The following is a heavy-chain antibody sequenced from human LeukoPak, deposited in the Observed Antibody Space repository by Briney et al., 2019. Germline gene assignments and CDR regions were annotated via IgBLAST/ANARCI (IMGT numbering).Heavy chain of an antibody. Sequence: ASVKLSCKVSGYTFTSYDSNWVRQPTGQGLEWMGWMNPTSGNTDYAQKFKGRATLTGNTYIHTSYMWMTSLRSENTAVYYSARGGGSGWFGYYYFGMDGWGQRTTVSAS. D-gene: IGHD6-19*01. V-gene: IGHV1-8*01. CDR2: MNPTSGNT. J-gene: IGHJ6*02. CDR3: ARGGGSGWFGYYYFGMDG. CDR1: GYTFTSYD.